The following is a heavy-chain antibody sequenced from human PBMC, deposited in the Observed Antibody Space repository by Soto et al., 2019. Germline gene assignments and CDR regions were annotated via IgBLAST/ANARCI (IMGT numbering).Heavy chain of an antibody. CDR1: GGSFSGYY. V-gene: IGHV4-34*01. J-gene: IGHJ6*02. D-gene: IGHD2-2*01. Sequence: SETLSLTCAVYGGSFSGYYWSWIRQPPGKGLEWIGEINHSGSTNYNPSLKSRVTISVDTSKNQFSLKLSSVTAADTFVYYCARFPYFSSTSCYGGEYYYYGMDVWGQGTTVTVSS. CDR2: INHSGST. CDR3: ARFPYFSSTSCYGGEYYYYGMDV.